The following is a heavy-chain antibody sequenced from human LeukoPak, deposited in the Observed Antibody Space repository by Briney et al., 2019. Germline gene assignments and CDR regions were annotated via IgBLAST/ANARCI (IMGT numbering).Heavy chain of an antibody. V-gene: IGHV3-21*01. J-gene: IGHJ3*02. D-gene: IGHD3-22*01. CDR1: GFTFSSYG. Sequence: GGSLRLSCAASGFTFSSYGMNWVRQAPGKGLEWVSSISSSSSYIYYADSVKGRFTISRDNAKNSLYLQMNSLRAEDTAVYYCARGTGYYDSSGYYSSLHAFDIWGQGTMVTVSS. CDR3: ARGTGYYDSSGYYSSLHAFDI. CDR2: ISSSSSYI.